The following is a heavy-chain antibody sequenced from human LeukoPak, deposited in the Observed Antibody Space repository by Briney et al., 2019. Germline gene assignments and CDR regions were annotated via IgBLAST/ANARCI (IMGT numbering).Heavy chain of an antibody. V-gene: IGHV3-21*01. CDR2: IRSSSSYI. J-gene: IGHJ5*02. Sequence: GGLLRFSCAAAGSSLSDYSMNQTRQAPGKGVECISSIRSSSSYIYCADSVKGRFTISRDNAKNSLYLQINSLRAEDTAVYYCARGPETTVTTGESWFDPWGRGTLVTVSS. CDR3: ARGPETTVTTGESWFDP. CDR1: GSSLSDYS. D-gene: IGHD4-17*01.